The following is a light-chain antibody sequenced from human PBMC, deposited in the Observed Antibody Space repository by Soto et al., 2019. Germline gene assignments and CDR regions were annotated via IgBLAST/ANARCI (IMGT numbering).Light chain of an antibody. CDR1: SSDVGGYNY. Sequence: QSALTQPASVSGSPGQLITISCTGTSSDVGGYNYVSWYQQHPGKAPKLMIYDVSNRPSGVSNRFSGSKSGNTASLTISGLQAEDEADYYCSSYTSSSTLLYVFGTGTQLTVL. V-gene: IGLV2-14*01. CDR3: SSYTSSSTLLYV. CDR2: DVS. J-gene: IGLJ1*01.